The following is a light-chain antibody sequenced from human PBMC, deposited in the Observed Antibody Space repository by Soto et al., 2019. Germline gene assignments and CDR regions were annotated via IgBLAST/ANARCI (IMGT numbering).Light chain of an antibody. CDR3: QQYKSFSLT. J-gene: IGKJ4*02. V-gene: IGKV1-5*03. CDR2: KSS. Sequence: DIQMTQSPSAMSASACDTGNNTSRASQSINNWLAWYQQKPGKAPKLLIYKSSDLESGVASRFSGSGSGTDFSLTISSLQPDDFATYYCQQYKSFSLTFGGGTKVDIK. CDR1: QSINNW.